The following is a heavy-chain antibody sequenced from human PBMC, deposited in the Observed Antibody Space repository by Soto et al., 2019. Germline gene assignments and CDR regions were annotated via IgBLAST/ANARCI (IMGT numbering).Heavy chain of an antibody. V-gene: IGHV1-18*01. J-gene: IGHJ4*02. CDR1: GYRFTSYD. CDR2: ISGYTGNT. Sequence: GASVKVSCRASGYRFTSYDISWVRQAPGLGLEWMGWISGYTGNTIYARNFQGRVTMTTDTSTSIAYMELRSLRSDDTAVYYCARELKEGGSYLSYWGQGTLVTVSS. D-gene: IGHD1-26*01. CDR3: ARELKEGGSYLSY.